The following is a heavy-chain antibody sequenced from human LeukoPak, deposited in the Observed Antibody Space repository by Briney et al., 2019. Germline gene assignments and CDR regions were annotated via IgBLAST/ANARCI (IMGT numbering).Heavy chain of an antibody. CDR1: GFTFDDYA. CDR2: ISWNSGSI. CDR3: AKDLKLLPNAFDI. D-gene: IGHD2-15*01. Sequence: GRSLRLSCAASGFTFDDYAMHWVRQAPGKGLEWFSGISWNSGSIGYADSVKGRFTISRDNAKNSLYLQMNSLRAEDTALYYCAKDLKLLPNAFDIWGQGTMVTVSS. J-gene: IGHJ3*02. V-gene: IGHV3-9*01.